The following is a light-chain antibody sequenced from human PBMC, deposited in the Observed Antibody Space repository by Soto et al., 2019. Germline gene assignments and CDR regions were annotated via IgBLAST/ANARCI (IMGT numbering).Light chain of an antibody. CDR2: RND. CDR3: SSYTSSSTVV. CDR1: SSNIGSNS. V-gene: IGLV1-44*01. Sequence: QSVLTQPPSASGTPGQRVTISCSGSSSNIGSNSVNWFQQVPGAAPKLLIYRNDERTYGVPDRFSGSKSGTSASLAISGLLSEDEADYYCSSYTSSSTVVFGGGTKLTVL. J-gene: IGLJ2*01.